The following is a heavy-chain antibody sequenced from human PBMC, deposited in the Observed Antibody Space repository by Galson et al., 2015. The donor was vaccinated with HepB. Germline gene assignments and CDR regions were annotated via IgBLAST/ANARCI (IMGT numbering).Heavy chain of an antibody. V-gene: IGHV4-34*01. CDR2: INHSGST. D-gene: IGHD3-10*01. Sequence: ETLSLTCAVYGGSFSGYYWSWIRQPPGKGLEWIGEINHSGSTNYNPSLKSRVTISVDTSKNQFSLKLSSVTAADTAVYYCARGPGYYGSGSYPLRYWGQGTLVTVSS. CDR1: GGSFSGYY. CDR3: ARGPGYYGSGSYPLRY. J-gene: IGHJ4*02.